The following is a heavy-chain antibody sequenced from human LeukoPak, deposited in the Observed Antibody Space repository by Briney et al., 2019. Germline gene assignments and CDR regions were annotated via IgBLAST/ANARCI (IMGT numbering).Heavy chain of an antibody. V-gene: IGHV3-30*15. D-gene: IGHD1-26*01. Sequence: GSLRLSCATSGFTFSSFGIHWVRQAPGKGLGWVAYMSYHGSNKFYADSVKGRFTISRDNSRNTLSLLMSSLRPEDTALYYCVRDKSNSGSYLDFWGQGTLVTVSS. CDR1: GFTFSSFG. J-gene: IGHJ4*02. CDR3: VRDKSNSGSYLDF. CDR2: MSYHGSNK.